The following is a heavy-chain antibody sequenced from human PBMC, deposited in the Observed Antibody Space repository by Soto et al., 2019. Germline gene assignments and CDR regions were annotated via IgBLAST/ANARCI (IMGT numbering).Heavy chain of an antibody. J-gene: IGHJ6*02. D-gene: IGHD3-22*01. Sequence: GGSLRLSCAASGFTFSSYWMSWVRQAPGKGLEWVANIKQDGSEKYYVDSVKGRFTISRDNAKNSLYLQMNSLRAEDTAVYYCARVSGDSSGYYPLFFGMDVWGQGTTVTVSS. CDR2: IKQDGSEK. CDR1: GFTFSSYW. CDR3: ARVSGDSSGYYPLFFGMDV. V-gene: IGHV3-7*05.